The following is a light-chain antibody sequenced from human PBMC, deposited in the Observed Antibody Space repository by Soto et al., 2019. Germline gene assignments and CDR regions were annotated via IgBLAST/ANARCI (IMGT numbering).Light chain of an antibody. CDR2: AVS. V-gene: IGLV2-14*01. Sequence: QSVLTQPASVSGSPGQSITISCTGTSSDVGGYNYVSWYQQHPGEAPKLMIYAVSNRLSGVSNRFSGSKSGNTATLTISGLQAEDEADYYCCSYTVSGTYVFGTGTKVTVL. CDR1: SSDVGGYNY. CDR3: CSYTVSGTYV. J-gene: IGLJ1*01.